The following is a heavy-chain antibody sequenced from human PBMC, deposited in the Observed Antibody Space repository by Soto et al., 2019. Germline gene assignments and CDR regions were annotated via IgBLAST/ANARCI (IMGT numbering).Heavy chain of an antibody. CDR3: ARVLYRNVIHA. CDR1: GYIFSDYY. J-gene: IGHJ4*02. Sequence: ASVKVSCKASGYIFSDYYIHWVRQAPGQGLEWMGWIDPRNGGTKYAQKFQDRLTMTTDTSTSTAFLELRRLRLDDTTVFFCARVLYRNVIHAWGQGTMVTVSS. V-gene: IGHV1-2*02. D-gene: IGHD5-18*01. CDR2: IDPRNGGT.